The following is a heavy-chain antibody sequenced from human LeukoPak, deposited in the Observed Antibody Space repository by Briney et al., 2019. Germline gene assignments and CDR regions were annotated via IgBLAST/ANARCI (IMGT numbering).Heavy chain of an antibody. J-gene: IGHJ6*04. CDR2: ISSSGSTI. CDR3: AELGITMIGGV. Sequence: SGGSLRLSCAASGFTFSSYEMNWARQAPGEGLEWVSYISSSGSTIYYADSVKGRFTISRDNAKNSLYLQMNSLRAEDTAVYYCAELGITMIGGVWGKGTTVTISS. CDR1: GFTFSSYE. D-gene: IGHD3-10*02. V-gene: IGHV3-48*03.